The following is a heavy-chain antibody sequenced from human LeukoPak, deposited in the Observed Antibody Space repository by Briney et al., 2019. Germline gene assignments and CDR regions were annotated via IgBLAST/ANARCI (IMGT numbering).Heavy chain of an antibody. Sequence: GGSLRLSCAASGFTFSSYAMSWVRQAPGKGLEWVSGISGSGDNTYYAESVKGRFTISRDNSKKTLYVQVNSLGNEDTALYYCAQDPQLELLHGTLGFDYWGQGTLVTVSS. CDR2: ISGSGDNT. CDR3: AQDPQLELLHGTLGFDY. D-gene: IGHD1-1*01. J-gene: IGHJ4*02. V-gene: IGHV3-23*01. CDR1: GFTFSSYA.